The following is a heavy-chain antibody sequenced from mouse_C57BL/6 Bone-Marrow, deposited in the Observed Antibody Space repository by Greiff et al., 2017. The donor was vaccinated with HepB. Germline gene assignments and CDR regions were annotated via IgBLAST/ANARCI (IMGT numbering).Heavy chain of an antibody. CDR2: INPNNGGT. V-gene: IGHV1-26*01. Sequence: EVQLQQSGPELVKPGASVKISCKASGYTFTDYYMNWVKQSHGKSLEWIGDINPNNGGTSYNQKFKGKATLTVDKSSSTAYMELRSLTSEDSAVYYCARAPSQLRLTWFAYWGQGTLVTVSA. D-gene: IGHD3-2*02. CDR1: GYTFTDYY. CDR3: ARAPSQLRLTWFAY. J-gene: IGHJ3*01.